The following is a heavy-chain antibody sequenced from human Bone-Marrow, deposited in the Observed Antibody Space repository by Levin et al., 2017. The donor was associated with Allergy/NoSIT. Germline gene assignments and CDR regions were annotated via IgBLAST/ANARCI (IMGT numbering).Heavy chain of an antibody. D-gene: IGHD3-9*01. J-gene: IGHJ4*02. CDR2: ISVYNGNT. CDR1: GYTFDSYS. Sequence: GESLKISCQAFGYTFDSYSISWVRQAPGQGLEWMGWISVYNGNTNYAQKFQGRVTMSTDTSTTMAYMDLTSLTSDDSAVDYCARGLLYYNVLTGNYFDYWGQGTLVTVSS. CDR3: ARGLLYYNVLTGNYFDY. V-gene: IGHV1-18*01.